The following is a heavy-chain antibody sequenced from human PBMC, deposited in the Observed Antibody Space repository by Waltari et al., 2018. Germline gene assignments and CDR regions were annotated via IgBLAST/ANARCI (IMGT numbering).Heavy chain of an antibody. CDR2: VFHAGHT. Sequence: QVQLQESGPGLVNPSGTLSLTCAVSGGSVTSNNWWSWVRPPPGKGLEWIGEVFHAGHTNYNPSFNSRVTISMDQSNNQISLTLSSVTAADTAVYHCARGGGYMHDYWGQGTLVTVSS. D-gene: IGHD5-18*01. CDR3: ARGGGYMHDY. J-gene: IGHJ4*02. CDR1: GGSVTSNNW. V-gene: IGHV4-4*02.